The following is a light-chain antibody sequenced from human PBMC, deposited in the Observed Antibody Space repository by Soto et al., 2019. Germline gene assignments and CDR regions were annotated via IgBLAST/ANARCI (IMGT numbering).Light chain of an antibody. CDR3: QQGYRTPRS. J-gene: IGKJ1*01. CDR1: QYVDRY. CDR2: AAS. V-gene: IGKV1-39*01. Sequence: DIQMTQSPSSLSESVGDRVTISCRASQYVDRYLNWYQQKQGKAPKLLIYAASSLQSEVPPRFSGIGSGTDFTLTISSLQPEDSATYYCQQGYRTPRSFGQGTKVEVK.